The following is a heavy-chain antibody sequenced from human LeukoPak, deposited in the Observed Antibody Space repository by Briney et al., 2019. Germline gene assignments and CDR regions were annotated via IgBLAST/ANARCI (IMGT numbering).Heavy chain of an antibody. V-gene: IGHV1-2*06. D-gene: IGHD3-16*01. Sequence: GGSVKVSCKASGYTLTDYYMHWVRQAPGQGLEWMGRINPNSGGTNYAQKLQGRVTMTTDTSTSTAYMELRSLRSDDTAVYYCARDPPSGGYLEYYYYYGMDVWGQGTTVTVSS. CDR1: GYTLTDYY. J-gene: IGHJ6*02. CDR2: INPNSGGT. CDR3: ARDPPSGGYLEYYYYYGMDV.